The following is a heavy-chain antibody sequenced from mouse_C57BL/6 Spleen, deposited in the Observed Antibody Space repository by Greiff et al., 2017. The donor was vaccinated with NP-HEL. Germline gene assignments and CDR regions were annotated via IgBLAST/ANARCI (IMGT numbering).Heavy chain of an antibody. CDR3: ARDTTGGFAY. J-gene: IGHJ3*01. Sequence: QVHVKQPGAELVKPGASVKMSCKASGYTFTSYWITWVKQRPGQGLEWIGDIYPGSGSTNYNEKFKSKATLTVDTSSSTAYMQLSSLTSEDSAVYYGARDTTGGFAYWGQGTLVTVSA. D-gene: IGHD1-1*01. V-gene: IGHV1-55*01. CDR2: IYPGSGST. CDR1: GYTFTSYW.